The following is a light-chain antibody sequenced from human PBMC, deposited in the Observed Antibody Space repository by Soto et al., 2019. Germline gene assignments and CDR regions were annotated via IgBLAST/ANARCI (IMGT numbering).Light chain of an antibody. Sequence: QSVLTQPPSVSGAPGQRVTISCTGSSSNIGAGYDVHWYQQLPGTAPKLLIYCNSNRPSGVPDRFSGSKSGTSASLAITGLQAEDEADYYCQSYDSSHVVFGGGTKLTVL. J-gene: IGLJ2*01. CDR2: CNS. CDR1: SSNIGAGYD. V-gene: IGLV1-40*01. CDR3: QSYDSSHVV.